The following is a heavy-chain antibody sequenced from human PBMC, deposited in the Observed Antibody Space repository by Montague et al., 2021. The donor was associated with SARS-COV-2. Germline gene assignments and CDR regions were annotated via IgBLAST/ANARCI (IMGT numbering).Heavy chain of an antibody. D-gene: IGHD3-22*01. CDR1: GFTFSSYS. V-gene: IGHV3-21*01. Sequence: SLRLSCAASGFTFSSYSMNWVRQAPGKGLEWVSSISSSSSYIYYADSVKGRFTISRDNAKNSLYLQMNSLRAEDTAVYCCAREGARNYYDGSGDAFDTWGQGTMVTVSS. CDR2: ISSSSSYI. J-gene: IGHJ3*02. CDR3: AREGARNYYDGSGDAFDT.